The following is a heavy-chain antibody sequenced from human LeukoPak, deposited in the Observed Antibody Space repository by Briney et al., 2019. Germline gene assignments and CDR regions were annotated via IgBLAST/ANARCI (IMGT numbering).Heavy chain of an antibody. CDR3: ARAHYDFWSGEFDY. Sequence: SETLSLTCTVSGYSISSGYYWSWIRQPPGKGLEWIGYIYYSGSTNYNPSLKSRVTISVDTSKNQFSLKLSSVTAADTAVYYCARAHYDFWSGEFDYWGQGTLVTVSS. J-gene: IGHJ4*02. V-gene: IGHV4-61*01. CDR2: IYYSGST. D-gene: IGHD3-3*01. CDR1: GYSISSGYY.